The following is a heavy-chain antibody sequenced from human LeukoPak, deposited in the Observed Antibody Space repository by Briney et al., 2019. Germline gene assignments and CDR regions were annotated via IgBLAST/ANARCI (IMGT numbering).Heavy chain of an antibody. V-gene: IGHV5-51*01. CDR1: GYRFTNYW. Sequence: GESLKISCKGSGYRFTNYWIGWVRQMPGKGLEWMGIIYPGDSETRYSPSFQGQVTISADKSISTAYLQWSSLKASDTAMYYCARRQDSSGWYDAFDIWGQGTMVTVSS. D-gene: IGHD6-19*01. CDR3: ARRQDSSGWYDAFDI. CDR2: IYPGDSET. J-gene: IGHJ3*02.